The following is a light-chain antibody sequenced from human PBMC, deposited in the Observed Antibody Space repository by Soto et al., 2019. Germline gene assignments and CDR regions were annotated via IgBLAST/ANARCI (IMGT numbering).Light chain of an antibody. V-gene: IGKV1-5*01. Sequence: QMTQSPSTLSASVGDRVTITCRASQSISSWLAWYQQKPGKAPKLLIYDASSLESGVPSRFSGSGSGTEFTLTISSLQPEDFATYYCQQNNSNPWTFGQGTKVDI. J-gene: IGKJ1*01. CDR3: QQNNSNPWT. CDR1: QSISSW. CDR2: DAS.